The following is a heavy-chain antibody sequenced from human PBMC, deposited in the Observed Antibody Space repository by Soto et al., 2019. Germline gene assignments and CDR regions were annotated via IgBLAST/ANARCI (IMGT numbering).Heavy chain of an antibody. CDR3: ARIAGYSSGWYLFNWFDP. CDR1: GGSISSGGYY. J-gene: IGHJ5*02. CDR2: IYYSGST. Sequence: SETLSLTCTVSGGSISSGGYYWSWIRQHPGKGPEWIGYIYYSGSTNYNPSLKSRVTISVDTSKNQFSLKLSSVTAADTAVYYCARIAGYSSGWYLFNWFDPWGQGTLVTVSS. D-gene: IGHD6-19*01. V-gene: IGHV4-61*08.